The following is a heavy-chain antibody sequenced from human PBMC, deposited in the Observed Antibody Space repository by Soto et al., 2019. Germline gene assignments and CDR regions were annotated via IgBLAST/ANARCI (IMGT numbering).Heavy chain of an antibody. Sequence: QVQLQESGPGLVKPSQTLSLTCTVSGGSISSGGYYWSLIRQHTVKGLEWIGYLYYSGSTYYNPSLNSRVTIPVDTSTNQCALRLSTVTAADTAGYYCAGGGYSSLRYYYGMDVWGEGTTVTV. V-gene: IGHV4-31*03. CDR2: LYYSGST. CDR3: AGGGYSSLRYYYGMDV. J-gene: IGHJ6*02. D-gene: IGHD5-18*01. CDR1: GGSISSGGYY.